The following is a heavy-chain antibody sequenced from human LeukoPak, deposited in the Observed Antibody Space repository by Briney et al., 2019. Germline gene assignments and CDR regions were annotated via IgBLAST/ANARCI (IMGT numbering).Heavy chain of an antibody. Sequence: SETLSLTCTVSGGSISSYYWSWIRQPPGKGLEWIGYIYHSGSTYYNPSLKSRVTISVDTSKNQFSLKLSSVTAADTAVYYCARSGYNDAFDIWGQGTMVTVSS. V-gene: IGHV4-59*12. CDR2: IYHSGST. CDR1: GGSISSYY. D-gene: IGHD5-12*01. J-gene: IGHJ3*02. CDR3: ARSGYNDAFDI.